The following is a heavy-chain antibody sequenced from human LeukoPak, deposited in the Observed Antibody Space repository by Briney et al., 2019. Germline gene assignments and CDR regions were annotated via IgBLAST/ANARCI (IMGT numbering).Heavy chain of an antibody. Sequence: ASVKVSCKASGGTFISYAISWVRQAPGQGLEWMGWINPNSGGTNYAQKFQGRVTMTRDTSISTAYMELSRLRSDDTAVYYCARAYGSGSPPFDPWGQGTLVTVSS. CDR2: INPNSGGT. V-gene: IGHV1-2*02. CDR3: ARAYGSGSPPFDP. D-gene: IGHD3-10*01. J-gene: IGHJ5*02. CDR1: GGTFISYA.